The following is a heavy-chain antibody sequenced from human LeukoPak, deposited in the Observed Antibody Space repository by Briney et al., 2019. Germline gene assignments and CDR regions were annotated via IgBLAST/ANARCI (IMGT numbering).Heavy chain of an antibody. V-gene: IGHV4-30-4*01. D-gene: IGHD4-17*01. CDR3: ASYGDYTGRYFQH. CDR1: GGSISSGDYY. J-gene: IGHJ1*01. CDR2: IYYSGST. Sequence: SQTLSLTCTVSGGSISSGDYYWSWIRQPPGKGLEWIGYIYYSGSTYYNPSLKSRVTISVDTSKNQFSLMLSSVTAADTAVYYCASYGDYTGRYFQHWGQGTLVTVSS.